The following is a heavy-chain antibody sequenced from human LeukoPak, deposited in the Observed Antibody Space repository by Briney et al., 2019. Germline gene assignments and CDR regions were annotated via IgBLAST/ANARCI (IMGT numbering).Heavy chain of an antibody. Sequence: GGSLRLSCAASGFTFSSYGMHWVRQAPGKGLEWVAVISYDGSNKYYADSVKGRFTISRDNANNTVYLQMNSLRAEDTAVYYCARTKYSGTYADYWGQGTLVTVSS. D-gene: IGHD1-26*01. CDR1: GFTFSSYG. CDR2: ISYDGSNK. V-gene: IGHV3-30*03. J-gene: IGHJ4*02. CDR3: ARTKYSGTYADY.